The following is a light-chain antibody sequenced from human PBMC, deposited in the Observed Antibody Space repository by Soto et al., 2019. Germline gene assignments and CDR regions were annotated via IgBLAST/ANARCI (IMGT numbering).Light chain of an antibody. CDR1: TSDVGSYNY. Sequence: QSALTQPASVAGSPGQSITISCTGTTSDVGSYNYVSWYQQHPGKVPKLMIYEVTNRPSGVSNRFSGSKSGNTASLTISGLQAEDEADYYCSSYTGSTWVFGGGTKLTVL. J-gene: IGLJ3*02. CDR3: SSYTGSTWV. V-gene: IGLV2-14*01. CDR2: EVT.